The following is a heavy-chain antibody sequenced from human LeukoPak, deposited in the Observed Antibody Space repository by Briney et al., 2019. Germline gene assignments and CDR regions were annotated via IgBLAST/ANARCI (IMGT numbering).Heavy chain of an antibody. CDR3: ARAPYGSGSYYRP. CDR2: INTDGSST. CDR1: GFTFSSYW. V-gene: IGHV3-74*01. J-gene: IGHJ4*02. D-gene: IGHD3-10*01. Sequence: GALRLSCAASGFTFSSYWMHWVRQAPGKGLVWVSHINTDGSSTSYADSVKGRFTISRDNAKNTLYMQMNSLRAEDTAVYYCARAPYGSGSYYRPWGQGTLVTVSS.